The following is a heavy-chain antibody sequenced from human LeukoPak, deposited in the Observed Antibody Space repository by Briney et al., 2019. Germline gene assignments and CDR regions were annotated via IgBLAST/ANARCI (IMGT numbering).Heavy chain of an antibody. V-gene: IGHV4-34*01. CDR1: GGSFSGYY. D-gene: IGHD2-15*01. J-gene: IGHJ6*02. Sequence: SETLSLTCAVYGGSFSGYYWSWIRQPPGKGLEWIGEINHSGSTNYNPSLKSRVTISVDTSKNQFSLKLSSVTAADTAVYYCARGVYCSGGSCYFNNYYYYGMDVWGQGTTVTVSS. CDR2: INHSGST. CDR3: ARGVYCSGGSCYFNNYYYYGMDV.